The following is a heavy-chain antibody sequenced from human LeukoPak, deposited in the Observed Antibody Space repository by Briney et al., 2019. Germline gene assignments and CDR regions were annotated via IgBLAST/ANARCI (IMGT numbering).Heavy chain of an antibody. Sequence: SETLSLTCTVSGGSISSDYWSWIRQPPGKGLEWIGYIYYSGSTNYNPSLKSRVTISVDTSKNQFSLKLSSVTAADTAVYYCARGLCSGYPFDYWGQGTLVTVSS. J-gene: IGHJ4*02. CDR3: ARGLCSGYPFDY. D-gene: IGHD3-3*01. CDR2: IYYSGST. V-gene: IGHV4-59*08. CDR1: GGSISSDY.